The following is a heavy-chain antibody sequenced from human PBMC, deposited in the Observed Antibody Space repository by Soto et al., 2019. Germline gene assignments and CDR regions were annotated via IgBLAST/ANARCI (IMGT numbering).Heavy chain of an antibody. CDR3: STRGDGYNADFDY. Sequence: EVQVVVSGGGLVQPGGSLKLSCAASGVTFSGSAIHWVRQASGKGLEWVGRIRSKANSYATAYGASVKGRFTMSRDDSKNTAYLQMNSLKTEDTAVYYWSTRGDGYNADFDYWGQGTLVTVSS. CDR2: IRSKANSYAT. CDR1: GVTFSGSA. D-gene: IGHD5-12*01. V-gene: IGHV3-73*01. J-gene: IGHJ4*02.